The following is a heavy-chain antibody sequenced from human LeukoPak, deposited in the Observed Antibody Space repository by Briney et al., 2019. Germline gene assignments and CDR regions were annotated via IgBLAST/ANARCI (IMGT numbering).Heavy chain of an antibody. CDR3: ATASVTRMRDP. J-gene: IGHJ5*02. Sequence: GASVKVSCKASGYDFSDLYFHWVRQAPGQGLEWMGWINPYSGASIYAQKFQGRVTMETSSSTVYMQLSRLRYDDTAVYCCATASVTRMRDPWGQGTLVTVSS. CDR2: INPYSGAS. V-gene: IGHV1-2*02. CDR1: GYDFSDLY.